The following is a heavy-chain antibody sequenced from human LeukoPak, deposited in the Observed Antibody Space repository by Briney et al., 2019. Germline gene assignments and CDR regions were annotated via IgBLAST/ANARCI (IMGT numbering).Heavy chain of an antibody. V-gene: IGHV3-23*01. CDR1: GFTFSSYA. Sequence: GGSLRLSCAASGFTFSSYAMSWVRQAPGKXLEWVSAIXGSGGSTYYADSVKGRFTISRDNSKNTLYLQMNSLRAEDTAVYYCAKDYDSSGYYYVEDYFDYWGQGTLVTVSS. J-gene: IGHJ4*02. CDR3: AKDYDSSGYYYVEDYFDY. CDR2: IXGSGGST. D-gene: IGHD3-22*01.